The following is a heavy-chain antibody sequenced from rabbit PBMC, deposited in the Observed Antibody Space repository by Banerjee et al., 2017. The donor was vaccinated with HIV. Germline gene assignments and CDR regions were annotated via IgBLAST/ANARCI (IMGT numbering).Heavy chain of an antibody. Sequence: QQLVESGGGLVKPGASLTLTCTASGFSFSSGYDMCWVRQAPGKGLEWIACIYAGSAGSTCYATWAKGRFTISKTSSTTVTLQMTSLTAADTTTYFCARDLGGSGDLWGQGTLVTVS. CDR1: GFSFSSGYD. CDR3: ARDLGGSGDL. D-gene: IGHD1-1*01. V-gene: IGHV1S40*01. J-gene: IGHJ6*01. CDR2: IYAGSAGST.